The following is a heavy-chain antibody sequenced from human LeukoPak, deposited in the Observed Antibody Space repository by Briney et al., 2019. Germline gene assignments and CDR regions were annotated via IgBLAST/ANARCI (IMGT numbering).Heavy chain of an antibody. D-gene: IGHD5-18*01. Sequence: ASVKVACKASVYTFTSYDINWLRQATAQGLGWMGWMNPNSGNTGYAQKFQGRVTMTRNTSISTAYMELSSLRSEDTAVYYCARDNGGTAMAYYYYYYMDVWGKGTTVTISS. V-gene: IGHV1-8*01. CDR3: ARDNGGTAMAYYYYYYMDV. CDR2: MNPNSGNT. J-gene: IGHJ6*03. CDR1: VYTFTSYD.